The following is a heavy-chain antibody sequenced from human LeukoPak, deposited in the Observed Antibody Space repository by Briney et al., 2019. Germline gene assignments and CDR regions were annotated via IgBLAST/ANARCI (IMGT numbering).Heavy chain of an antibody. CDR3: ARNLEAS. CDR1: GGSISGYY. CDR2: INHSGST. Sequence: PSETLSLTCTVSGGSISGYYWSWIRQPPGKGLEWIGEINHSGSTNYNPSLKSRVTISVDTSKNQFSLKLSSVTAADTAVYYCARNLEASWGQGTLVTVSS. J-gene: IGHJ4*02. V-gene: IGHV4-34*01.